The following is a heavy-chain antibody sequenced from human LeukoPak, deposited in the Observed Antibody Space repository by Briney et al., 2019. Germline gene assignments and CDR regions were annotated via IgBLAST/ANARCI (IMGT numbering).Heavy chain of an antibody. Sequence: TGGSLRLSCEASGFTFSNYAMSWVRQAPGKGLEWVSAISGSGDTTYYAASVTGRFTISRDNSENMLYLQMNSLRADDTALFYCAKSQDVDSIGYYYSNFDSWGQGTLVTVSS. J-gene: IGHJ4*02. CDR1: GFTFSNYA. V-gene: IGHV3-23*01. CDR3: AKSQDVDSIGYYYSNFDS. D-gene: IGHD3-22*01. CDR2: ISGSGDTT.